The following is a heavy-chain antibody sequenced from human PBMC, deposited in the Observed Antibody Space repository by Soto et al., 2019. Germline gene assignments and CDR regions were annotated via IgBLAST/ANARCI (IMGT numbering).Heavy chain of an antibody. CDR3: ARHPNRGGYHYYMDD. CDR1: GGSMRSFY. CDR2: IYYSGSS. V-gene: IGHV4-59*08. D-gene: IGHD3-16*02. J-gene: IGHJ6*03. Sequence: SVLKSLTYTVSGGSMRSFYWSWIRQPPGKGLEWIGYIYYSGSSYYNPSLKSRVTISVDTSRNQFSLKLSSVTAADTAVYYCARHPNRGGYHYYMDDWGKGTTVTVSS.